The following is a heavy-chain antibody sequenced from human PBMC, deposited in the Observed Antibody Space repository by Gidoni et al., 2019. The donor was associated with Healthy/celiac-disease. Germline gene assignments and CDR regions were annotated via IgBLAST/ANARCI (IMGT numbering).Heavy chain of an antibody. CDR2: IIPILGIA. V-gene: IGHV1-69*04. Sequence: QVQLVQSGAEVKKPGSSVKVSCKASGGTFSSYAISWVRQAPGQGLEWMGRIIPILGIANYAQKFQGRVTITADKSTSTAYMELSSLRSEDTAVYYCAREYSSSWYRYNWFDPWGQGTLVTVSS. J-gene: IGHJ5*02. CDR1: GGTFSSYA. D-gene: IGHD6-13*01. CDR3: AREYSSSWYRYNWFDP.